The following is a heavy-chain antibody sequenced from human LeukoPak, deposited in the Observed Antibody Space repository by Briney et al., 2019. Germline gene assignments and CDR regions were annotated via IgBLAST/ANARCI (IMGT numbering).Heavy chain of an antibody. D-gene: IGHD5-24*01. CDR3: ASFRVEMATVHYFDY. Sequence: GSLRLSCAASGFTFSSYWMSWVRQAPGKGLEWVANIKQDGSEKYYVDSVKGRFTISRDNAKNSLYLQMNSLRAEDTAVYYCASFRVEMATVHYFDYWGQGTLVTVSS. V-gene: IGHV3-7*01. J-gene: IGHJ4*02. CDR1: GFTFSSYW. CDR2: IKQDGSEK.